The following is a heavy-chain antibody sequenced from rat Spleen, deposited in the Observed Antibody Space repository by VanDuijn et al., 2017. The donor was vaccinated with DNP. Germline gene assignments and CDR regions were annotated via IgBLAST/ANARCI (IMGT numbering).Heavy chain of an antibody. CDR3: ARHGELRVLAH. CDR2: ISYDGSST. Sequence: EVQLVESGGGLVQPGRSLKLSCAASGFTFGNYGMAWVRQAPTKGLEWVATISYDGSSTYYRDSVKGRFTISRDNAKSTLYLQMDSLRSEDTATYYCARHGELRVLAHWGQGVMVTVSS. CDR1: GFTFGNYG. V-gene: IGHV5-29*01. J-gene: IGHJ2*01. D-gene: IGHD1-7*01.